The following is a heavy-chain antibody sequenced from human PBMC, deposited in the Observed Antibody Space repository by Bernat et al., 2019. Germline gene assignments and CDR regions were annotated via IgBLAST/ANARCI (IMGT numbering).Heavy chain of an antibody. D-gene: IGHD6-13*01. CDR2: ISGSDGRT. Sequence: EVQLLESGGGLVQPGGSLRLSCAASGFTFSSYAMSWVRQAPGKGLEWVSTISGSDGRTYYADSVKGRFTISRDNSMNTLYLQMNSLRAEDTAIYYCAKDLNSGWYYFDCWGQGTLVTVSS. J-gene: IGHJ4*02. V-gene: IGHV3-23*01. CDR3: AKDLNSGWYYFDC. CDR1: GFTFSSYA.